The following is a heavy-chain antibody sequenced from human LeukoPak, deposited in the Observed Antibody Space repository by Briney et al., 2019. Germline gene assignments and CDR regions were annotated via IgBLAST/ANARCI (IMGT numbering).Heavy chain of an antibody. D-gene: IGHD6-25*01. J-gene: IGHJ4*02. CDR1: GFSVSTSGVG. CDR2: IFWDDDK. CDR3: AHTISGVGNFDY. Sequence: SGPTLVKPTQTLTLTCSLSGFSVSTSGVGMGWIRQPPGKALEWLALIFWDDDKRYSPSLKSRLTITKDTSKNQVVLTVTNMGPVDTSTYYCAHTISGVGNFDYWGQGTLVTVSS. V-gene: IGHV2-5*02.